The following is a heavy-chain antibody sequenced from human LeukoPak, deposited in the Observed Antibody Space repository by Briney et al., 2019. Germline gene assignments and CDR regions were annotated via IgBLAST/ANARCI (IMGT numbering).Heavy chain of an antibody. CDR1: GFTFSSYG. Sequence: GGSLRFSCAASGFTFSSYGMNWVRQAPGKGLEWVSSISSSSSYIYYADSVKGRFTISRDNAKNSLYLQMNSLRAEDTAVYYCARMGTLNWFDPWGQGTLVTDSS. CDR3: ARMGTLNWFDP. CDR2: ISSSSSYI. D-gene: IGHD7-27*01. J-gene: IGHJ5*02. V-gene: IGHV3-21*01.